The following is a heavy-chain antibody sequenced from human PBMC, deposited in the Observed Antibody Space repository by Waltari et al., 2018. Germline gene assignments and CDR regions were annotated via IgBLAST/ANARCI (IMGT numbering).Heavy chain of an antibody. D-gene: IGHD4-17*01. CDR3: ARNPPPMDGDYGDAFDI. CDR2: ISADNGNT. CDR1: GYTFTSYG. Sequence: QVQLVQSGAEVKKPGASVKVSCKASGYTFTSYGISWVRQAPGQGLEWMGWISADNGNTNYAPKRQGRVAMTTDTSTSTAYMELRSLRSDDTAVSYCARNPPPMDGDYGDAFDIWGQVTMVTVSS. V-gene: IGHV1-18*01. J-gene: IGHJ3*02.